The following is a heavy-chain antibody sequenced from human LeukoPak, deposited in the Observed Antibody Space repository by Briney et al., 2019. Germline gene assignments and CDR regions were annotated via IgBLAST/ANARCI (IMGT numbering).Heavy chain of an antibody. CDR2: IYDSGNT. CDR3: AKGEGDY. Sequence: SETLSLTCTVSGGSISSYYWSCIRQPPGKGLEWIGYIYDSGNTNYNPSLKSRVTISVDTSKNQFSLKVRSVTAADTAVYYRAKGEGDYWGQGTLVTVSS. V-gene: IGHV4-59*01. J-gene: IGHJ4*02. D-gene: IGHD2-21*01. CDR1: GGSISSYY.